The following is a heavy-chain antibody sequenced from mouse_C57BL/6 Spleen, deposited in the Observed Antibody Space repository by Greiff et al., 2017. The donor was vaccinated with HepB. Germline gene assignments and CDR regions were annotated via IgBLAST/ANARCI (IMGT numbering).Heavy chain of an antibody. CDR2: IHPNSGST. J-gene: IGHJ3*01. CDR1: GYTFTSYW. CDR3: ARKGMGYYPAWFAY. D-gene: IGHD2-3*01. Sequence: QVQLQQPGAELVKPGASVKLSCKASGYTFTSYWMHWVKQRPGQGLEWIGMIHPNSGSTNYNEKFKSKATLTVDKSSSTAYMQLSSLTSEDSAVYYCARKGMGYYPAWFAYWGQGTLVTVSA. V-gene: IGHV1-64*01.